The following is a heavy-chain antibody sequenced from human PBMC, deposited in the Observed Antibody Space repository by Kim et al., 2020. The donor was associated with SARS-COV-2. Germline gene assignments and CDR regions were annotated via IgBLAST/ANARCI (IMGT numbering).Heavy chain of an antibody. J-gene: IGHJ4*02. Sequence: SETLSLTCTVSGGSISSSSYYWGWIRQPPGKGLEWIGSIYYSGSTYYNPSLKSRVTISVDTSKNQFSLKLSSVTAADTAVYYCARDWDSGWYDYWGQGTLVTVSS. V-gene: IGHV4-39*07. CDR3: ARDWDSGWYDY. D-gene: IGHD6-19*01. CDR1: GGSISSSSYY. CDR2: IYYSGST.